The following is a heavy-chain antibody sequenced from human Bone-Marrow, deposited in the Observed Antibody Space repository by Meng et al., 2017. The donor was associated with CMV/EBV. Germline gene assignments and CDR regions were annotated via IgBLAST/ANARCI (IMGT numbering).Heavy chain of an antibody. Sequence: GESLKISCAASGFGFSSYEMNWVRQAPGKGLEWVSYIDNGGDTIYYADSVKGRFTISRDNAKNSLYLQMNSLRAEDTAVYYCARVSRTGTIDYWGQGTLVTVSS. CDR1: GFGFSSYE. CDR3: ARVSRTGTIDY. D-gene: IGHD1-1*01. J-gene: IGHJ4*02. CDR2: IDNGGDTI. V-gene: IGHV3-48*03.